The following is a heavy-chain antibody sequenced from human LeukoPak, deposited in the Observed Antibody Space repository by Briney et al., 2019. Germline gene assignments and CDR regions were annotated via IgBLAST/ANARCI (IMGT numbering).Heavy chain of an antibody. V-gene: IGHV3-30*14. CDR3: AKGTTDYDASDPLDF. CDR1: GFTFSSYT. CDR2: ISYDGSNK. J-gene: IGHJ4*02. D-gene: IGHD3-16*01. Sequence: GGSLRLSCVASGFTFSSYTIHWVRQAPGKGLEWVAVISYDGSNKYYADSVKGRFTISRDQSKSTVYLEMTSLRAEDQAVFYCAKGTTDYDASDPLDFWGQGTLVTVSS.